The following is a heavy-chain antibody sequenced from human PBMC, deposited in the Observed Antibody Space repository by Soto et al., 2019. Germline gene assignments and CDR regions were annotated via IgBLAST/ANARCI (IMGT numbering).Heavy chain of an antibody. CDR1: GYSFSSYW. CDR2: IYPGDSDT. CDR3: ARSRGDWFDP. V-gene: IGHV5-51*01. Sequence: PGGSLKISRKGSGYSFSSYWHGWVRQMPGKGLEWMEIIYPGDSDTRYSPSFQGQVTSAADKSISTAYLQWSSLKASDTAMYYCARSRGDWFDPWGQGTLVTVSS. J-gene: IGHJ5*02. D-gene: IGHD3-10*01.